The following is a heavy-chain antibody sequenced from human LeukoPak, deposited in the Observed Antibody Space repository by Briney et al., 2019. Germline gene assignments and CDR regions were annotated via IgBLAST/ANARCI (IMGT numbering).Heavy chain of an antibody. CDR1: GFTFSDYY. CDR2: IKQDGSEK. CDR3: ARARALYSSGWYGLFDY. V-gene: IGHV3-7*01. J-gene: IGHJ4*02. D-gene: IGHD6-19*01. Sequence: GGSLRLSCAASGFTFSDYYMSWIRQAPGKGLEWVANIKQDGSEKYYVDSVKGRFTISRDNAKNSLYLQMNSLRAEDAAVYYCARARALYSSGWYGLFDYWGQGTLVTVSS.